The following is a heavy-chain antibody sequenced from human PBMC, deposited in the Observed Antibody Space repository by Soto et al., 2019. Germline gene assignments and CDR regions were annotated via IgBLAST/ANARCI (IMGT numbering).Heavy chain of an antibody. J-gene: IGHJ6*02. CDR3: ARSSYYYDSSGYYSQGVFYYYYYGMDV. V-gene: IGHV5-10-1*01. Sequence: PGESLKISCKGSGYSFTSYWISWVRQMPGKGLEWMGRIDPSDSYTNYSPSFQGHVTISADKSISTAYLQWSSLRASDTAMYYCARSSYYYDSSGYYSQGVFYYYYYGMDVWGQGTTVTVS. CDR1: GYSFTSYW. D-gene: IGHD3-22*01. CDR2: IDPSDSYT.